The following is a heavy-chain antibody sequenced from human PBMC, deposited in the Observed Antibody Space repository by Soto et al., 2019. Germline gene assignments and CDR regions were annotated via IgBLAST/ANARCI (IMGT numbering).Heavy chain of an antibody. CDR1: AFTFSNYA. CDR3: AQWLVHDYNGLDV. J-gene: IGHJ6*02. V-gene: IGHV3-23*01. Sequence: EVQLLESGGDLVQPGGSLRLSCAASAFTFSNYAMSWVRQAPGKGLEWVSAITGSGGSTYYADSVRGRFTISRDNSKNTLYLHMNSLGAEDTAVYYCAQWLVHDYNGLDVWGQGTTVNVSS. D-gene: IGHD6-19*01. CDR2: ITGSGGST.